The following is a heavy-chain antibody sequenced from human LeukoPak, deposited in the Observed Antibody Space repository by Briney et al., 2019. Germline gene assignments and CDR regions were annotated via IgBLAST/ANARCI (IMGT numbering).Heavy chain of an antibody. Sequence: PGGSLRLSCAASGFTFSSYSMNWVRQAPGKGLEWVSSISSSSSYIYYADSVKGRFTISRDNAKNSLYLQMNSLRAEDTAVYYCARDQREYSSGLDYWGQGTLVTVSS. J-gene: IGHJ4*02. CDR1: GFTFSSYS. CDR2: ISSSSSYI. CDR3: ARDQREYSSGLDY. D-gene: IGHD6-19*01. V-gene: IGHV3-21*01.